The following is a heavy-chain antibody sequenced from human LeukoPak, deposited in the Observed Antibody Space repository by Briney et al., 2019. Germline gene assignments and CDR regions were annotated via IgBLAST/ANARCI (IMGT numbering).Heavy chain of an antibody. CDR3: ARDPRDYGDYVRYFDL. CDR1: GFTFSSYW. V-gene: IGHV3-74*01. Sequence: AGGSLRLSCAASGFTFSSYWMHWVRQAPGKGLVWVSRINSDGSSTSYADSVKGRFTISRDNAKNTLYLQMNSLRAEDTAVYYCARDPRDYGDYVRYFDLWGRGTLVTVSS. CDR2: INSDGSST. D-gene: IGHD4-17*01. J-gene: IGHJ2*01.